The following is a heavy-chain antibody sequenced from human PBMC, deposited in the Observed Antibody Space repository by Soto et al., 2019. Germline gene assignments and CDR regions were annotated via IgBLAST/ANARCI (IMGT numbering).Heavy chain of an antibody. D-gene: IGHD6-19*01. Sequence: GGSLSLSCAASGFTFSSYSMNWVRQAPGRGLEWVSSISSSSYIYYEDSVKGRFTISRDNAKNSLYLQMNSLRAEDTAVYYCARYRAVAGYGMDVWGQGTTVTVSS. CDR2: ISSSSYI. CDR1: GFTFSSYS. V-gene: IGHV3-21*01. CDR3: ARYRAVAGYGMDV. J-gene: IGHJ6*02.